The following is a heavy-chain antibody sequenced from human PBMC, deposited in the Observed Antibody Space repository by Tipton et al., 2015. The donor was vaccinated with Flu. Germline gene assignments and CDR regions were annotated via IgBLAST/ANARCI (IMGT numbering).Heavy chain of an antibody. J-gene: IGHJ5*02. D-gene: IGHD2-15*01. V-gene: IGHV3-52*01. CDR3: VRGYVGYCSGGSCYGDWFDP. CDR2: IKCDGSEK. Sequence: SLRLSCAASGFTFSSSWMHWVCQAPEKGLEWVADIKCDGSEKYYVDSVKGRLTISRDNAKNSLYLQVNSLRAEDMTVYYCVRGYVGYCSGGSCYGDWFDPWGQGTLVTVSS. CDR1: GFTFSSSW.